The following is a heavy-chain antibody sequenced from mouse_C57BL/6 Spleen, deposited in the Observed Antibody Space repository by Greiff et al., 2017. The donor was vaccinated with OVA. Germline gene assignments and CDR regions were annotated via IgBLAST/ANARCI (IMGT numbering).Heavy chain of an antibody. Sequence: VQLKESGGGLVKPGGSLKLSCAASGFTFSSYAMSWVRQTPEKRLEWVATISDGGSYTYYPDNVKGRFTISRDNAKNNLYLQMSHLKSEDTAMYYCARDIGGLRRGYAMDYWGQGTSVTVSS. J-gene: IGHJ4*01. CDR3: ARDIGGLRRGYAMDY. V-gene: IGHV5-4*01. CDR2: ISDGGSYT. D-gene: IGHD2-4*01. CDR1: GFTFSSYA.